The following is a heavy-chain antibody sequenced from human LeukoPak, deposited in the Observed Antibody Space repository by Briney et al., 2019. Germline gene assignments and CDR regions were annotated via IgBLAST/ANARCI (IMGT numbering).Heavy chain of an antibody. V-gene: IGHV1-2*02. CDR3: ARDVRGYSGYGTASDY. CDR2: INPNSGGT. Sequence: ASVKVSCKASGYTFTGYYMHWVRQAPGQGLEWMGWINPNSGGTNYAQKFQGRVTMTRDTSISTAYMELSRLRSDDTAVYYCARDVRGYSGYGTASDYRGQGTLVTVSS. D-gene: IGHD5-12*01. CDR1: GYTFTGYY. J-gene: IGHJ4*02.